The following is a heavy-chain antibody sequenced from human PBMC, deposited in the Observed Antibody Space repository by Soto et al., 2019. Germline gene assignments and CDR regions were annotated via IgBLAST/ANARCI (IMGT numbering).Heavy chain of an antibody. CDR3: AKGGDGSIPFAD. CDR1: GFTFTNYA. D-gene: IGHD2-15*01. V-gene: IGHV3-30*18. J-gene: IGHJ4*02. CDR2: ISFDGNFK. Sequence: QVHLVESGGGVVQPGRSLTLSCAASGFTFTNYAMHWVRQAPGKGLGWVSIISFDGNFKYYGDSVKGRVPISRDDSKNTVSLQMNSLTPEDTALYYCAKGGDGSIPFADWGQGTLFIVSS.